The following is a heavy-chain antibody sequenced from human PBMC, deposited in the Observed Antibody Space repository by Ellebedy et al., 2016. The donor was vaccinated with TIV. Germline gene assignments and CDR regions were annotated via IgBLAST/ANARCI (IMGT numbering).Heavy chain of an antibody. CDR2: MRGDYGST. J-gene: IGHJ4*02. D-gene: IGHD6-19*01. CDR3: AKDLGGITVTGTEWDH. V-gene: IGHV3-23*01. Sequence: GGSLRLXXAASDFILSSYALTWVRQAPGKGLEWVSSMRGDYGSTYYADSVKGRFTISRDNSQNTLYLQMNSLRAEDTALYYCAKDLGGITVTGTEWDHWGQGTLVTVSS. CDR1: DFILSSYA.